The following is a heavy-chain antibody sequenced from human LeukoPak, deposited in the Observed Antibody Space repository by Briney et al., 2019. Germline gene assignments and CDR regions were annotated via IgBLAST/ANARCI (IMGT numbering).Heavy chain of an antibody. CDR3: AKDLLLGSKGYFDY. D-gene: IGHD2-8*02. V-gene: IGHV3-23*01. Sequence: GGSLRLSCAASGFTFSTYAMSWVRQAPGKGLEWVSTITSSGGSTYYADSVKGRFTISRDNSKNTLYLQMNSRRAEDTAVYYCAKDLLLGSKGYFDYWGQGTLVTVSS. J-gene: IGHJ4*02. CDR1: GFTFSTYA. CDR2: ITSSGGST.